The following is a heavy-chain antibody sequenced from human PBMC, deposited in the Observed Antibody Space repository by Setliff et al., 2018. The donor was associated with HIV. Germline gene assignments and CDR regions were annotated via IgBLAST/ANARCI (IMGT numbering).Heavy chain of an antibody. D-gene: IGHD3-3*01. V-gene: IGHV1-46*01. J-gene: IGHJ6*03. CDR3: ARDGYYNSWSGYGYYYYYMDV. CDR2: INPSGGST. Sequence: ASVKVSCKASGYTFTSYYMHWVRQAPGQGLEWMGIINPSGGSTRYAQKFQGRVTMTRDTSTSTVYMELSSLRSEDTAMYYCARDGYYNSWSGYGYYYYYMDVWGKGTTVTVSS. CDR1: GYTFTSYY.